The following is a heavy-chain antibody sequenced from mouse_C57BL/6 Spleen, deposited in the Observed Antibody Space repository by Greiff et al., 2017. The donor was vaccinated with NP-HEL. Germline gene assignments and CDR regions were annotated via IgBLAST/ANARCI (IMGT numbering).Heavy chain of an antibody. CDR3: ARGGNYDYFDY. J-gene: IGHJ2*01. D-gene: IGHD2-1*01. CDR1: GYTFTSYW. Sequence: QVQLKQPGAELVKPGASVKLSCKASGYTFTSYWMQWVKQRPGQGLEWIGEIDPSDSYTNYNQKFKGKATLTVDTSSSTAYMQRSSLTSEDSAVYYCARGGNYDYFDYWGKGTTLTVSS. V-gene: IGHV1-50*01. CDR2: IDPSDSYT.